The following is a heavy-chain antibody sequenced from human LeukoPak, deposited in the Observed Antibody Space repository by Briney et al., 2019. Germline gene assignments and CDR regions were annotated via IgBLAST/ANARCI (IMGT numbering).Heavy chain of an antibody. Sequence: GASLRLSCAASGFTFSSYAMSWVRQAPGKGLEWVSAISGSGGSTYYADSVKGRFTIYRDNSKNTLYLQMNSLRAEDTAVYYCAKAAYDFWSGYLDWGQGTLVTVSS. CDR3: AKAAYDFWSGYLD. V-gene: IGHV3-23*01. J-gene: IGHJ4*02. CDR2: ISGSGGST. CDR1: GFTFSSYA. D-gene: IGHD3-3*01.